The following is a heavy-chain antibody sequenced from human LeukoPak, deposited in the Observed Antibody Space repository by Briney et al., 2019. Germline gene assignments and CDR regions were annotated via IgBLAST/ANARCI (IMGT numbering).Heavy chain of an antibody. Sequence: GGSLRLSCSASGFTFSNYDMHWVRQEKGKGLEWVSSIGTGGHTYYAPSVKGRFTISRENAKNSLYLQMNSLGAGDTALYYCTRGGLEAPCDVWGQGTMVAVSS. V-gene: IGHV3-13*01. D-gene: IGHD5-24*01. CDR1: GFTFSNYD. CDR2: IGTGGHT. CDR3: TRGGLEAPCDV. J-gene: IGHJ3*01.